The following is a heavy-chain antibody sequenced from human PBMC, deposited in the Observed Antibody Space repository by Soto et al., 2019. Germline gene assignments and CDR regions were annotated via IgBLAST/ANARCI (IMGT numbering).Heavy chain of an antibody. CDR2: IDWDDDK. Sequence: SVPTPVNPREALTLTCTFSGFPLSTRGMCGSSISQPPGKALEWLARIDWDDDKYYTTSLKSRLTISKDTSKSQVVLTMTNMDPVDTATYYCARIEAVAGNRFDPWRQGTLVTVSS. CDR3: ARIEAVAGNRFDP. J-gene: IGHJ5*02. V-gene: IGHV2-70*11. D-gene: IGHD6-19*01. CDR1: GFPLSTRGMC.